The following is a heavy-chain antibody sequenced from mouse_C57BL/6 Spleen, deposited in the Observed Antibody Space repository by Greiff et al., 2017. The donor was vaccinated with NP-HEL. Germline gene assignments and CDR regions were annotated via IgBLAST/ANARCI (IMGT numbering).Heavy chain of an antibody. D-gene: IGHD4-1*01. CDR1: GYTFTDYN. J-gene: IGHJ3*01. CDR2: INPNNGGT. V-gene: IGHV1-18*01. CDR3: ARRDWDVGFAY. Sequence: EVQLQQSGPELVKPGASVKIPCKASGYTFTDYNIDWVKQSHGKSLEWIGDINPNNGGTIYNQKFKGKATLTVDKSSSTAYMELRSLTSEDTAVYYCARRDWDVGFAYWGQGTLVTVSA.